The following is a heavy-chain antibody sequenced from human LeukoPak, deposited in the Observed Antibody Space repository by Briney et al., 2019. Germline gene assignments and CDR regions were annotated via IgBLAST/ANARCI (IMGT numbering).Heavy chain of an antibody. D-gene: IGHD2-15*01. J-gene: IGHJ4*02. CDR2: VNDRGST. CDR1: GGSIISNNNY. V-gene: IGHV4-39*01. CDR3: ARHGDCSSSSCYVTWFDY. Sequence: SETLSLTCTVSGGSIISNNNYWGWSRQSPGQGLEWIASVNDRGSTYYNMSLKSRVTISVDTSMNQFSLKLSSATAADTAVYYCARHGDCSSSSCYVTWFDYWGQGTLVTVSS.